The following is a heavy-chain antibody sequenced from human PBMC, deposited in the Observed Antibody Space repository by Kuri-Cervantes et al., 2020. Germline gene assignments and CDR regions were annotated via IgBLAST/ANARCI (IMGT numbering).Heavy chain of an antibody. Sequence: GESLKXXXAAXXXXXSSYSXXWVRQXPGKGLEWVXSISXXSSXXXYADSGKGRFTISRDNAKNSLYLQMNSLRAEDTAXXYCARDLSPXXSSTSCLSPXXXYYFDYWGQGTLVTVSS. V-gene: IGHV3-21*01. J-gene: IGHJ4*02. CDR3: ARDLSPXXSSTSCLSPXXXYYFDY. D-gene: IGHD2-2*01. CDR2: ISXXSSXX. CDR1: XXXXSSYS.